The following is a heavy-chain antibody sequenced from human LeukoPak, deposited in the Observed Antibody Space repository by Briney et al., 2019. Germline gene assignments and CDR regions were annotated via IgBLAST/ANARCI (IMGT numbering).Heavy chain of an antibody. Sequence: GGSLRLSCAASGYTFSSYAMRWVRQAPGKGLEWVSSISGIGISTYYADSVKGRFTISRDNSKNTLYLQMNSLRAEDTALYYCAKIGIAAGDTDYWGQGTLVTVSS. J-gene: IGHJ4*02. CDR2: ISGIGIST. CDR1: GYTFSSYA. V-gene: IGHV3-23*01. CDR3: AKIGIAAGDTDY. D-gene: IGHD6-13*01.